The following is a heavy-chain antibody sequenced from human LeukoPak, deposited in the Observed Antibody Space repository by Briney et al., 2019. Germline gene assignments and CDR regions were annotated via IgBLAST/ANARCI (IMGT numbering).Heavy chain of an antibody. J-gene: IGHJ4*02. CDR1: GGIFSSFA. CDR2: IIPILGRV. Sequence: SVNVSCKASGGIFSSFAFSWVRHAPGQGLEWMGRIIPILGRVKYAQKFQGRVTITADKSTSTAYMELSSLRSEDTALYYCARESGDYGGNGVQENWGQGTLVTVSS. D-gene: IGHD4-23*01. V-gene: IGHV1-69*04. CDR3: ARESGDYGGNGVQEN.